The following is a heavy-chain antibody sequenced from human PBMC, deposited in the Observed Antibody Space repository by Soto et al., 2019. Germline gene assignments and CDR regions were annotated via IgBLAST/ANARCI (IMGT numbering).Heavy chain of an antibody. D-gene: IGHD2-2*01. CDR3: ARRASRYYYYMDV. CDR2: IYYSGST. V-gene: IGHV4-59*01. CDR1: GGSISSYY. J-gene: IGHJ6*03. Sequence: SETLSLTCTVSGGSISSYYWSWIRQPPGKGLEWIGYIYYSGSTNYNPSLKSRVTISVDTSKNQFSLRLRSVTAADTALYYCARRASRYYYYMDVWGKGTTVTVSS.